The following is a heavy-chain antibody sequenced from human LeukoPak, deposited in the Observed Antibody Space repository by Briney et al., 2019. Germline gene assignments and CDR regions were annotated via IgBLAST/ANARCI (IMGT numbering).Heavy chain of an antibody. CDR1: GGVFTTYA. V-gene: IGHV1-3*01. CDR2: VSGEMTYT. J-gene: IGHJ3*01. CDR3: ARARSYFQRAFDL. D-gene: IGHD2/OR15-2a*01. Sequence: ASVKVSCKASGGVFTTYAISWVRQAPGQRLEWMGWVSGEMTYTKYSQQFQGRVTITRDTSTSTTYMELSSLRFEDTAVYFCARARSYFQRAFDLWGQGTLVTVS.